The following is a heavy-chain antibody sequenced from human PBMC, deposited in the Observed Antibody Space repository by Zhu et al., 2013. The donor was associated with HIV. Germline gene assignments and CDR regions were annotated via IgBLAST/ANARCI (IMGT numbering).Heavy chain of an antibody. CDR1: GGTFSSYA. J-gene: IGHJ6*02. CDR3: AREPRRDYGDYVSYYYYGMDV. CDR2: IIPIFGTA. D-gene: IGHD4-17*01. V-gene: IGHV1-69*01. Sequence: QVQLVQSGAEVKKPGSSVKVSCKASGGTFSSYAISWVRQAPGQGLEWMGGIIPIFGTANYAQKFQGRVTITADESTSTAYMELSSLRSEDTAVYYCAREPRRDYGDYVSYYYYGMDVWGQGTTVTVSS.